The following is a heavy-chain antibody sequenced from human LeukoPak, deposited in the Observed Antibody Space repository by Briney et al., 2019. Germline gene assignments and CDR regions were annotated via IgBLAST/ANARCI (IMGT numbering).Heavy chain of an antibody. J-gene: IGHJ4*02. CDR1: GGSISSSNW. CDR3: ARDQGGAGTLSIDY. D-gene: IGHD6-13*01. Sequence: SETLSLTCTVSGGSISSSNWWGCVRQSPGKGLEWIGEIYHSGSTNYNPSLKSRVTISVDTSKNQFSLKLSSVTAADTAVYYCARDQGGAGTLSIDYWGQGTLVTVSS. CDR2: IYHSGST. V-gene: IGHV4-4*02.